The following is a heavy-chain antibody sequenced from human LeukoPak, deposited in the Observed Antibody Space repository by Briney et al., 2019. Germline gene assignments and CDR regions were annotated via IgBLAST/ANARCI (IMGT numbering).Heavy chain of an antibody. CDR3: ARDEDIAVAGNDWFDP. Sequence: ASVKVSCKASGYTFTGYYMHWVRQAPGQGLEWMGWINPNSGGTNYAQKFQGRVTMTRDTSISTAYMELSRLRSDDTAVYYCARDEDIAVAGNDWFDPWGQGTLVTVSS. J-gene: IGHJ5*02. V-gene: IGHV1-2*02. D-gene: IGHD6-19*01. CDR1: GYTFTGYY. CDR2: INPNSGGT.